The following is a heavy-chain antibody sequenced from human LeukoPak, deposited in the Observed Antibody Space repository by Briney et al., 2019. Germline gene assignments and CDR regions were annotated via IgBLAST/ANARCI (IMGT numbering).Heavy chain of an antibody. Sequence: PGGSLRLSCAASGFTFTSYTMSWFRQAPGKGLEWVSAIGGSGGDTYYADSAKGRFTISRDNSKNTLYLQMSSLRAEDTALYYCAKIGGGGEFDYWGQGTLVTVSS. CDR2: IGGSGGDT. J-gene: IGHJ4*02. CDR3: AKIGGGGEFDY. V-gene: IGHV3-23*01. CDR1: GFTFTSYT.